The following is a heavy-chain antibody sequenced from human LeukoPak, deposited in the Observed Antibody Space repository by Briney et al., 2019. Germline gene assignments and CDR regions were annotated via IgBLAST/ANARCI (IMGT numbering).Heavy chain of an antibody. D-gene: IGHD5-18*01. CDR1: GFTFSSYA. J-gene: IGHJ4*02. Sequence: GGSLRLSCAASGFTFSSYAMSWVRQAPGKGLEWVSVFSDSAGTTYYADSVKGRFTISRDNSKNTLYLQMNSLRAEDTAVYYCARGTDTAMSTSFDYWGQGTLVTVSS. CDR3: ARGTDTAMSTSFDY. CDR2: FSDSAGTT. V-gene: IGHV3-23*01.